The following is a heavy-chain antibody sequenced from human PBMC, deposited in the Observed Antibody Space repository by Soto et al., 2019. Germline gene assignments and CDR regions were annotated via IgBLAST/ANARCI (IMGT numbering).Heavy chain of an antibody. CDR2: ISYDGSNK. CDR3: AKSNSYGLVGFDC. CDR1: GFTFSSYG. D-gene: IGHD5-18*01. Sequence: QVQLVESGGGVVQPGRSLRLSCAASGFTFSSYGMHWVRQAPGKGLEWVAVISYDGSNKYYADSVKGRFTISRDNSTNGLYLQMNRLRAEDTAVYYCAKSNSYGLVGFDCWGQGTLVTVSS. J-gene: IGHJ4*02. V-gene: IGHV3-30*18.